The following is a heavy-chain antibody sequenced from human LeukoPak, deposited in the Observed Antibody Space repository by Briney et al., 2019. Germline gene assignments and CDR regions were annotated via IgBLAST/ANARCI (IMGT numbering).Heavy chain of an antibody. J-gene: IGHJ5*02. CDR3: GRDEDIPTYPNWIDT. Sequence: ASMKVSCKASGYSFFNSGITWVRQAPGQGPEWIGWVSTYTGNTNYAEKVQGRITMTTDTSTNTAYMELRSLKSDDTAVYYCGRDEDIPTYPNWIDTWGQGTLLTVSS. CDR2: VSTYTGNT. D-gene: IGHD2-2*03. V-gene: IGHV1-18*01. CDR1: GYSFFNSG.